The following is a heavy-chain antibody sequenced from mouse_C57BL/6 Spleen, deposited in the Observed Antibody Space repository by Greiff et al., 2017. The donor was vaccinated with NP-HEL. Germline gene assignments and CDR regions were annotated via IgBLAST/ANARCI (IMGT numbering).Heavy chain of an antibody. J-gene: IGHJ1*03. CDR3: AREGSLYWYFDV. CDR2: INYDGSST. V-gene: IGHV5-16*01. CDR1: GFTFSDYY. Sequence: EVQWVESEGGLVQPGSSMKLSCTASGFTFSDYYMAWVRQVPEKGLEWVANINYDGSSTYYLDSLKSRFIISRDNAKNILYLQMSSLKSEDTATYYCAREGSLYWYFDVWGTGTTVTVSS.